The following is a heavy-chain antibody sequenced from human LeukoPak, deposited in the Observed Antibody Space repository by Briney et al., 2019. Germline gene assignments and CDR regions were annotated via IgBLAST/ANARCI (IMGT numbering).Heavy chain of an antibody. CDR2: IYYSGST. CDR3: ARDLEMATIGYFDY. V-gene: IGHV4-59*01. CDR1: GGSISSYY. D-gene: IGHD5-24*01. J-gene: IGHJ4*02. Sequence: SETLSLTCTVSGGSISSYYWSWIRQPPGKGLEWFGYIYYSGSTKYNPSLKSRVTISVDGSKNQFSLKLSSVTAADTAVYYCARDLEMATIGYFDYWGQGTLVTVSS.